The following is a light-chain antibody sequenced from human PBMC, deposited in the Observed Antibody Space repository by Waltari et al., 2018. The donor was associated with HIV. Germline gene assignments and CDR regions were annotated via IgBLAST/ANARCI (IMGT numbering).Light chain of an antibody. J-gene: IGLJ2*01. CDR3: QSADNSSTYKI. V-gene: IGLV3-25*03. Sequence: SYELTQPPSVSVSPGQTARITCSGDALPNQYAYWYQQKPGQAPVLVIYTDIERPSGIPERFSGSSSGTTVTSTISGVQAEDEADYYCQSADNSSTYKIFGGGTKLTVL. CDR2: TDI. CDR1: ALPNQY.